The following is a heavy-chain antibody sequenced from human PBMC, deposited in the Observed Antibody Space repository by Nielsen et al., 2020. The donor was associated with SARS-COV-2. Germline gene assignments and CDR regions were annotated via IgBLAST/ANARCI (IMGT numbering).Heavy chain of an antibody. CDR1: GFTFSSYG. Sequence: GESLKISCAASGFTFSSYGMSWVRQAPGKGLEWVSGINWNGGSTGYADSVKGRFTISRDNAKDSLYLQMNSLRAEDTALYHCAILGDYGDYINYGMDVWGQGTTVTVSS. V-gene: IGHV3-20*01. D-gene: IGHD4-17*01. J-gene: IGHJ6*02. CDR2: INWNGGST. CDR3: AILGDYGDYINYGMDV.